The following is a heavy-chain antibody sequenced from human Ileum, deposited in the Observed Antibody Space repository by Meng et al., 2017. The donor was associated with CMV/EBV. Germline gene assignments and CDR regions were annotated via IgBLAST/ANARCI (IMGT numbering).Heavy chain of an antibody. D-gene: IGHD1-26*01. CDR3: AREGGAKRFDS. Sequence: EVQLVESGGGLIQPGGSLRLSCAASGLTVSRNFMNWVRQAPGKGLEWVSLIYSGATTYFVNSVKGRFTISRDNSRNTLCLQMSSLRADDTAVSYCAREGGAKRFDSWGQGTLVTVSS. J-gene: IGHJ4*02. CDR1: GLTVSRNF. V-gene: IGHV3-53*01. CDR2: IYSGATT.